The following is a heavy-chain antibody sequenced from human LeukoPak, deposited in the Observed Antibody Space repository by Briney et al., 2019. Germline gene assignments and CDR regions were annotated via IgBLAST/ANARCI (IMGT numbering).Heavy chain of an antibody. D-gene: IGHD3-9*01. V-gene: IGHV4-59*01. CDR3: ARSVAYYDILTGSRVYYYGMDV. Sequence: PSETLSLTLTVSGGSISSYYWSWIRQPPGKGLKWIGYIYYSGSTNYNPSLKSRVTISVDPSKHQFSLKLSSVTAADTAVYFCARSVAYYDILTGSRVYYYGMDVWGQGTTVTVSS. J-gene: IGHJ6*02. CDR2: IYYSGST. CDR1: GGSISSYY.